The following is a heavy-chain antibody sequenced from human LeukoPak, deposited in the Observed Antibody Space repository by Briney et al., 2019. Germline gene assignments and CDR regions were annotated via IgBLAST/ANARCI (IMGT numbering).Heavy chain of an antibody. V-gene: IGHV4-34*01. Sequence: SETLSLTCAVYGASFSGYYWSWIRQPPGKGLEWIGEINHSGSTNYNPSLKSRVTISVDTSKNQFSLKLSSVTAADTAVYYCARSLSGYYYYYMDVWGKGTTVTVSS. CDR1: GASFSGYY. J-gene: IGHJ6*03. CDR2: INHSGST. CDR3: ARSLSGYYYYYMDV. D-gene: IGHD3-3*01.